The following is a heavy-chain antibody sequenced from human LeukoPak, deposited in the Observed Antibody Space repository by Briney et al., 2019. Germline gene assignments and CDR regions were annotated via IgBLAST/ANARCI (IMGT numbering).Heavy chain of an antibody. Sequence: GESLKISRKGSGYSFTSYWIGWVRQMPGKGLEWMGTIYPGDSDTRYSPSFQGQVTISADKSISTAYLQWSSLKASDTAMYYCASGPAYDILTGYLQYYFDYWGQGTLVTVSS. CDR3: ASGPAYDILTGYLQYYFDY. D-gene: IGHD3-9*01. CDR2: IYPGDSDT. CDR1: GYSFTSYW. V-gene: IGHV5-51*01. J-gene: IGHJ4*02.